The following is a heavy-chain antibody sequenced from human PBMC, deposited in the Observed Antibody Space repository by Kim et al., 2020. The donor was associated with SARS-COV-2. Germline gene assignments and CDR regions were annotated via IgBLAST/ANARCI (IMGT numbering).Heavy chain of an antibody. D-gene: IGHD2-15*01. V-gene: IGHV3-15*01. Sequence: GGSLRLSCAASGFTFSNTCMTWVRQAPGKGLEWVGRIKNKSQGATTDYAAPVKGRFTISRDDSENTLYLQMNSLKIEDTAVYYCTTDATPTLSNYFDYWGQGTLVTVSS. CDR3: TTDATPTLSNYFDY. CDR1: GFTFSNTC. J-gene: IGHJ4*02. CDR2: IKNKSQGATT.